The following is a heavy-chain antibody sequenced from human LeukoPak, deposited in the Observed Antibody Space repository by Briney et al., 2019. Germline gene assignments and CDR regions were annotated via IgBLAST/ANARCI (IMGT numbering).Heavy chain of an antibody. V-gene: IGHV4-59*01. CDR3: ARRGANSGSYSHFDL. D-gene: IGHD1-26*01. CDR1: GGSITSYY. CDR2: IYYSGST. J-gene: IGHJ2*01. Sequence: SETLSLTCTVSGGSITSYYWSWIRQPPGKGLEWIRYIYYSGSTNYNPSLKSRVTISVDTSRNQFSLKLSSVTAADTAVYYCARRGANSGSYSHFDLWGRGTLVTVSS.